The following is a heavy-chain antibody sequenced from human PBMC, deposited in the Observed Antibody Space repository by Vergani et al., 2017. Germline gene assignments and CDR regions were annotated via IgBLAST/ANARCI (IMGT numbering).Heavy chain of an antibody. D-gene: IGHD3-22*01. J-gene: IGHJ4*02. V-gene: IGHV4-59*08. Sequence: QVQLQESGPGLVKPSETLSLTCTVPGGSISSYYWSWIRQPPGKGLEWIGYIYYSGSTNYNPSLKSRVTISVDTSKNQFSLKLSSVTAADTAVYYCARRSYDSSGYYPPDYWGQGTLVTVSS. CDR1: GGSISSYY. CDR3: ARRSYDSSGYYPPDY. CDR2: IYYSGST.